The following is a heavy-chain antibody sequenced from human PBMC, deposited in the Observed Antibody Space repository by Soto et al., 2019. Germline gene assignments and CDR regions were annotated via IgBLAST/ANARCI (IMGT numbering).Heavy chain of an antibody. CDR2: IYSGGST. D-gene: IGHD3-22*01. J-gene: IGHJ4*02. Sequence: GGSLRLSCAASGFTVSSNYMSWVRQAPGKGLEWVSVIYSGGSTYYADSVKGRFTISRDNSKNTLYLQMNSLRAEDTAVYYCARDRPNYYDSSGYSDYWGQGTLVTVSS. V-gene: IGHV3-53*01. CDR1: GFTVSSNY. CDR3: ARDRPNYYDSSGYSDY.